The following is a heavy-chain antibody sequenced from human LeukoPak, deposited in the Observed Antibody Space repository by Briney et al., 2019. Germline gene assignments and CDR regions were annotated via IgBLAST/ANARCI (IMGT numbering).Heavy chain of an antibody. CDR1: GYTFTGYY. D-gene: IGHD2-15*01. V-gene: IGHV1-2*02. CDR3: ARGGAGEGYCSSSSCYGHDY. Sequence: GASVKVSCKASGYTFTGYYMHWVRQAPGQGLEWMGWINPNSGGTNYAQKFQGRVTMTRDTSISAAYMELGRLRSDDTAVYYCARGGAGEGYCSSSSCYGHDYWGQGTLVTVSS. CDR2: INPNSGGT. J-gene: IGHJ4*02.